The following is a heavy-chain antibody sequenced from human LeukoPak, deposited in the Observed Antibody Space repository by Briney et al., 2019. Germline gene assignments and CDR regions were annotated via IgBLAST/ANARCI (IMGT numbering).Heavy chain of an antibody. CDR2: ITSSSSYI. CDR3: ARDGGSFSYNMDV. V-gene: IGHV3-21*01. CDR1: GFTFSTYS. D-gene: IGHD1-26*01. Sequence: PGGSLRLSCAASGFTFSTYSMNWVRQAPGEGLEWVSSITSSSSYIYYADSVKGRFTISRDNAKNSLYLQMNSLRAEDTAMYYCARDGGSFSYNMDVWGQGTTVTVSS. J-gene: IGHJ6*02.